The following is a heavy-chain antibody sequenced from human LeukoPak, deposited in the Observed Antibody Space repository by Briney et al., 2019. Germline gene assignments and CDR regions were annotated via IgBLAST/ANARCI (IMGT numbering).Heavy chain of an antibody. V-gene: IGHV3-30-3*01. CDR2: ISYDGSNK. J-gene: IGHJ5*02. Sequence: TGGSLRLSCAASGFTFSSYGMHWVRQAPGKGLEWVAVISYDGSNKYYVDSVKGRFTISRDNSKNTLYLQMNSLRAEDTAVYYCAKDQRDIVVVVAATTVAGWFDPWGQGTLVTVSS. D-gene: IGHD2-15*01. CDR1: GFTFSSYG. CDR3: AKDQRDIVVVVAATTVAGWFDP.